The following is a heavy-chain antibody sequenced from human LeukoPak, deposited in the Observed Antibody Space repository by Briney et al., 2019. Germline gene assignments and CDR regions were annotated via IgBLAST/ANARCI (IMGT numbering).Heavy chain of an antibody. D-gene: IGHD3-10*02. Sequence: GGSLRLSCAASGFTFSSYWMHWVRQAPGKGLVWLSRVSGDGNITTYADSVRGRFTISRDNAKNTLYLQMNSLRAEDTAVYYCARRGLVPAFDIWGQGTMVSVTS. J-gene: IGHJ3*02. V-gene: IGHV3-74*01. CDR1: GFTFSSYW. CDR3: ARRGLVPAFDI. CDR2: VSGDGNIT.